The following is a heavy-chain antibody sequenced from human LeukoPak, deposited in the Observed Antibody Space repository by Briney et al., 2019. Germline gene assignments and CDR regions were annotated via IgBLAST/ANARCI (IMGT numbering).Heavy chain of an antibody. D-gene: IGHD5-24*01. V-gene: IGHV4-39*02. CDR3: ARDGYNPIDY. CDR2: IYYSGST. J-gene: IGHJ4*02. CDR1: GGSISSSSYY. Sequence: PSETLSLTCTVSGGSISSSSYYWGWIRQPPGKGLECIGNIYYSGSTYYNPSLKSRVTISVDTTKNQFSPKLSSVTAADTAVYYCARDGYNPIDYWGQGTLVTVSS.